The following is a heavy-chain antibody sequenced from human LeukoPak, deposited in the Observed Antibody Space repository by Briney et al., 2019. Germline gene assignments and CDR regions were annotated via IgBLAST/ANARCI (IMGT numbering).Heavy chain of an antibody. CDR1: GGSFSGYY. CDR3: ARLPSGTVNPPYDY. CDR2: INHSGST. J-gene: IGHJ4*02. D-gene: IGHD3-10*01. Sequence: SETLSLTCAVYGGSFSGYYWSWLRQPPGKGLEWIGEINHSGSTNYNPSLKSRVTISVDTSKNQFSLKLTPVTAADTAVYYCARLPSGTVNPPYDYWGQGSLVTVSS. V-gene: IGHV4-34*01.